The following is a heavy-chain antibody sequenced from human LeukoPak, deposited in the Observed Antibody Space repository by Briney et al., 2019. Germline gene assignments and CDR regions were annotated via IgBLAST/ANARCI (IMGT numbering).Heavy chain of an antibody. CDR1: GGSISSGSYY. V-gene: IGHV4-61*02. Sequence: SETLSLTCTVSGGSISSGSYYWSWIRQPAGKRLEWIGLIYTSGSTNYNPSLKNRVTMSVDTSKNQFSLKLNSVTAADTAVYYCATNYGDYGGYWGQGTLVTVSS. J-gene: IGHJ4*02. CDR2: IYTSGST. CDR3: ATNYGDYGGY. D-gene: IGHD4-17*01.